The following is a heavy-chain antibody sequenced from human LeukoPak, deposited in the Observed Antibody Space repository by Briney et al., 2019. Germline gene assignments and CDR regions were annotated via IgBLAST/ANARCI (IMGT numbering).Heavy chain of an antibody. CDR3: ARSFYYDTLTGYYFFDY. CDR1: GFTFSSYS. D-gene: IGHD3-9*01. J-gene: IGHJ4*02. Sequence: GGSLRLSCVASGFTFSSYSINWVRQAPGKELEWVSYISSSSTTVYYADSVKCRFTITRDNAKNSLYLQMNSLRAEDTAVYYCARSFYYDTLTGYYFFDYWGQGTLVTVSS. V-gene: IGHV3-48*04. CDR2: ISSSSTTV.